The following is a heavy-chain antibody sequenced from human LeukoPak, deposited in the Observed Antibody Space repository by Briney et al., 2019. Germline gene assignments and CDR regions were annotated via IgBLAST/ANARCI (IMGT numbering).Heavy chain of an antibody. CDR3: ARHVGSSWYLSWFDP. D-gene: IGHD6-13*01. V-gene: IGHV1-3*01. J-gene: IGHJ5*02. CDR1: GYTFTSYA. CDR2: INAGNGNT. Sequence: ASVKVSCKASGYTFTSYAMHWVRQAPGQRLEWMGWINAGNGNTKYSQKFQGRVTITRDTSASTAYMELSSLRSEDTAVYYCARHVGSSWYLSWFDPWGQGTLVTVSS.